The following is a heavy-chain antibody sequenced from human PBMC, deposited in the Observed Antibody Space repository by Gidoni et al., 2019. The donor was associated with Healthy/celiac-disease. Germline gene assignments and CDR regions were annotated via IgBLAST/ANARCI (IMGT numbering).Heavy chain of an antibody. CDR2: FSAYNGNT. CDR3: ARGLVPAAMGENFDY. D-gene: IGHD2-2*01. CDR1: GYTFTSYG. J-gene: IGHJ4*02. V-gene: IGHV1-18*01. Sequence: VQLVQSGAEVKKPGASVKVSCKASGYTFTSYGINWVRQAPGQGPEWMGWFSAYNGNTNYAQKLQGRVTMTTDTSTSTAYMELRSLRSDDTAVYYCARGLVPAAMGENFDYWGQGTLVTVSS.